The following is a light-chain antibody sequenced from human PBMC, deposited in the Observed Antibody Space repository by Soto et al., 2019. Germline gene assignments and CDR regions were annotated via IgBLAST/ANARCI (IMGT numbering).Light chain of an antibody. CDR3: QQYFSTPLT. V-gene: IGKV4-1*01. CDR2: WAS. J-gene: IGKJ4*01. Sequence: EIVMTQSPASLAVSLGERATINCKSSQSGLYSSNNKNYLAWYQQKPGQPPKLLIYWASTRESGVPDRFSGSGSGTGFTLTISSLQAEDVAVYYCQQYFSTPLTFGGGTKVEIK. CDR1: QSGLYSSNNKNY.